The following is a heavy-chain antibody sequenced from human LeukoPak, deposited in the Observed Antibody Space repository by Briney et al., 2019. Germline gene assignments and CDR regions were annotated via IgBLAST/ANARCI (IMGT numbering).Heavy chain of an antibody. D-gene: IGHD3-16*01. CDR3: ARRGDYFDD. CDR1: GVPISLYY. Sequence: SEPLSLPCTVSGVPISLYYWSWIRQPTGKGLEWSGYNYSRGGTNYNPSLERRVTISVDTSKNQFSLKLNSVTAADTAVYYCARRGDYFDDWGQGTLVTVSS. J-gene: IGHJ4*02. V-gene: IGHV4-59*08. CDR2: NYSRGGT.